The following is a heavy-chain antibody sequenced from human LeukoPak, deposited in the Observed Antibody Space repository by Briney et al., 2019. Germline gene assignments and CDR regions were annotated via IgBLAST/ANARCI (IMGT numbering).Heavy chain of an antibody. CDR2: IKQDGSEK. CDR1: VLPYRIYC. V-gene: IGHV3-7*01. J-gene: IGHJ4*02. CDR3: ARVQHEWIMDY. D-gene: IGHD5-12*01. Sequence: GVSVRLLCAASVLPYRIYCMLCARPAPGKAREGVTNIKQDGSEKYYLASVKGRFTISRDNANNTLYLQMTSLRAEDTAVYYCARVQHEWIMDYWGQGTLVTVSS.